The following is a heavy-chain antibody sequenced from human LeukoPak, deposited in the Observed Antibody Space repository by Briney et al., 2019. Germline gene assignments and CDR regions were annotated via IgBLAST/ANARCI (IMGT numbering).Heavy chain of an antibody. CDR1: GYTLTELS. CDR3: ARDLYYYDSSGYQDY. CDR2: INPSGGST. J-gene: IGHJ4*02. V-gene: IGHV1-46*01. Sequence: ASVKVSCKVSGYTLTELSMHWVRQTPGQGLEWMGIINPSGGSTSYAQKFQGRVTMTRDTSTSTVYMELSSLRSEDTAVYYCARDLYYYDSSGYQDYWGQGTLVTVSS. D-gene: IGHD3-22*01.